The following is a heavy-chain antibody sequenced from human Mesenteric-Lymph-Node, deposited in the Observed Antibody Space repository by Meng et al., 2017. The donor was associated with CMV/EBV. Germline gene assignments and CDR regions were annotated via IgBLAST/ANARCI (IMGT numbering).Heavy chain of an antibody. CDR3: GSGPLH. V-gene: IGHV4-38-2*02. CDR2: VHHSGNT. D-gene: IGHD3/OR15-3a*01. J-gene: IGHJ4*02. CDR1: RYSISSGYY. Sequence: SETLSLTCSVSRYSISSGYYWGWIRQPPGKGLEWVGSVHHSGNTYYNPSLSSRVAMSVDTSKNHFSLRLSSVTAADTAVYYCGSGPLHWGQGTLVTVSS.